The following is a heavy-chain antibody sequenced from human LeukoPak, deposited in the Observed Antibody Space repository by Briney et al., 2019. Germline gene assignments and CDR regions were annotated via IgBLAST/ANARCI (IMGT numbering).Heavy chain of an antibody. CDR1: GGSFSGYY. CDR2: IYHSGST. Sequence: SETLSLTCAVYGGSFSGYYWSWIRQPPGKGLEWIGEIYHSGSTNYNPSLKSRVTISVDKSKNQFSLKLSSVTAADTAVYYCARDRYFDWLLHPYYGMDVWGQGTTVTVSS. J-gene: IGHJ6*02. D-gene: IGHD3-9*01. CDR3: ARDRYFDWLLHPYYGMDV. V-gene: IGHV4-34*01.